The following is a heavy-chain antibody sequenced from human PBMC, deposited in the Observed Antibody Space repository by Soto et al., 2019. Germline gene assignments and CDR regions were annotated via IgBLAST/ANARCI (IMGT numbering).Heavy chain of an antibody. Sequence: SETLSLTCTVSGGSVSSGSYYWSWIRQPPVKVLEWIGYIYYSGSTNYNPSLKSRVTISVDTSKNQFSLKLSSVTAADTAVYYCAREGIPGYSYGHGYYYYGMDFCGHGSTVTVYS. CDR3: AREGIPGYSYGHGYYYYGMDF. D-gene: IGHD5-18*01. V-gene: IGHV4-61*01. CDR2: IYYSGST. J-gene: IGHJ6*02. CDR1: GGSVSSGSYY.